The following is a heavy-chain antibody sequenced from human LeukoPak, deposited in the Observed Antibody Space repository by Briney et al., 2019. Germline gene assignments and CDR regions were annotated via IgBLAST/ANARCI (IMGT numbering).Heavy chain of an antibody. J-gene: IGHJ4*02. D-gene: IGHD1-26*01. CDR1: GFTFSSYG. CDR3: AKDHGGSYSESFDY. V-gene: IGHV3-30*02. Sequence: GGSLRLSCAASGFTFSSYGMHWVRQAPGKGLEWVAFTRYDGSNKYYADSVKGRFTISRDNSKNTMYLQMNSLRAEDTAVYYCAKDHGGSYSESFDYWGQGTLVTVSS. CDR2: TRYDGSNK.